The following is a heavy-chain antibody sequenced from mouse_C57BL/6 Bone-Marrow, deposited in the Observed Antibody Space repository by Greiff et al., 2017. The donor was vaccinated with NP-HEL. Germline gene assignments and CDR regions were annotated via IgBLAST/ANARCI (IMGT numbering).Heavy chain of an antibody. CDR1: GFSLSTFGMG. V-gene: IGHV8-8*01. CDR3: ARIWGPYYGNYVSYWYFDV. J-gene: IGHJ1*03. Sequence: QVTLKVSGPGILQPSQTLSLTCSFSGFSLSTFGMGVGWIRQPSGKGLEWLAHIWWDDDKYYNPALKSRLTISKDTSKNQVFLKIANVDTADTATYYCARIWGPYYGNYVSYWYFDVWGTGTTVTVSS. CDR2: IWWDDDK. D-gene: IGHD2-10*01.